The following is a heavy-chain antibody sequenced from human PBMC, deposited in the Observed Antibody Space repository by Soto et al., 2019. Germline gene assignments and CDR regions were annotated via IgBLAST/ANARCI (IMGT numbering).Heavy chain of an antibody. CDR2: VGDGGGRT. Sequence: EVQLVESGGGLVQPGVSLRLSCEASGFTFSNYAMSWVRQGPGKGLEWVSTVGDGGGRTYYQDYLKGRFTISRDNSKNPLFLQMNSLRAEDTGVYSFARKGIVEGRSHDAFDIWGQGTMVIVSS. CDR1: GFTFSNYA. CDR3: ARKGIVEGRSHDAFDI. D-gene: IGHD1-26*01. V-gene: IGHV3-23*04. J-gene: IGHJ3*02.